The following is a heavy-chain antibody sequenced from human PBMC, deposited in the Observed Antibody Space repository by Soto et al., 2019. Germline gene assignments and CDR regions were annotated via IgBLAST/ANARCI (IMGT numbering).Heavy chain of an antibody. CDR2: ISGSGGST. Sequence: GSLRLSCAASGFTFSSYAMSWVRQAPGKGLECVSAISGSGGSTYYADSVKGRFTISRDNSKNTLYLQMNSLRAEDTAVYYCAKVLNLLWFGEFMFAPWSQGTLVTVSS. D-gene: IGHD3-10*01. CDR3: AKVLNLLWFGEFMFAP. J-gene: IGHJ5*02. CDR1: GFTFSSYA. V-gene: IGHV3-23*01.